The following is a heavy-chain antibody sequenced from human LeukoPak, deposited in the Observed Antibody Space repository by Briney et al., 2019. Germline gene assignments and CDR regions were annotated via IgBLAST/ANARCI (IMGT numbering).Heavy chain of an antibody. Sequence: PSETLSLTCAVYGGSFSGYYWSWIRQPPGKGLEWIGEINHSGSTNYNPSLKSRVTISVDTSKNQFSLKLSSVTAADTAVYYCARGIAARPFFDYWGQGTLVTVSS. CDR2: INHSGST. V-gene: IGHV4-34*01. D-gene: IGHD6-6*01. J-gene: IGHJ4*02. CDR3: ARGIAARPFFDY. CDR1: GGSFSGYY.